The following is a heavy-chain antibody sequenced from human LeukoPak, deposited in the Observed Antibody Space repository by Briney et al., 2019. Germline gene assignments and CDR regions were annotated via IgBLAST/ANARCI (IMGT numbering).Heavy chain of an antibody. V-gene: IGHV3-23*01. CDR3: AKDSGYSYEQPPHFGY. CDR1: GFTFSSYA. CDR2: ISGSGGST. J-gene: IGHJ4*02. D-gene: IGHD5-18*01. Sequence: GGSLRLSCAASGFTFSSYAMSWVRQAPGKGLEWVSAISGSGGSTYYADSVKGRFTISRDNSKNTLYLQMNSLRAEDTAVYYCAKDSGYSYEQPPHFGYWGQGTLVTVSS.